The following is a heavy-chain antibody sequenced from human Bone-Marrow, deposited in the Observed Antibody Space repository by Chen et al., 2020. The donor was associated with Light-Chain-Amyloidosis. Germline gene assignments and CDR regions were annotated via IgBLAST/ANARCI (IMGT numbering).Heavy chain of an antibody. CDR3: ARVGFYNWNVHNAFDI. Sequence: VQLVESGGGLVQPGGSLRLSCAASGFTFGTYSLTWVRQAPGKGLEWVSYISSSGSTIYYADSVKGRFTISRDNAKNSLYLQMNSLRAEDTAVYYCARVGFYNWNVHNAFDIWGQGTMVTVSS. V-gene: IGHV3-48*04. J-gene: IGHJ3*02. CDR1: GFTFGTYS. D-gene: IGHD1-1*01. CDR2: ISSSGSTI.